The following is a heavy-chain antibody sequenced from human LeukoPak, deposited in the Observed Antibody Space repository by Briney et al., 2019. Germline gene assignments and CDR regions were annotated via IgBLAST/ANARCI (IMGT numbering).Heavy chain of an antibody. Sequence: PGGSLGLSCAASGFTFSSYWMSWVRQAPGKGLEWVANIKQDGSEKYYVDSVKGRFTISRDNAKNSLYLQMNSLRAEDTAVYYCARAEARLRYFDWQYYYYYGMDVWGQGTTVTVSS. J-gene: IGHJ6*02. CDR3: ARAEARLRYFDWQYYYYYGMDV. D-gene: IGHD3-9*01. CDR1: GFTFSSYW. V-gene: IGHV3-7*01. CDR2: IKQDGSEK.